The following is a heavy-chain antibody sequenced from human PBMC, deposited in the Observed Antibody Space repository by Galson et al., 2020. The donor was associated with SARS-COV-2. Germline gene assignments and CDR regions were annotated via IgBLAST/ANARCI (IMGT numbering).Heavy chain of an antibody. CDR1: GGPISGYY. Sequence: ASETLSLTCNVSGGPISGYYWSWIRQPPGKGLEWIGYIYYTGSTSYNPSLKSRVTISVDTSKNQFSLKLSSVTAADTAVYYCARVSGSGGYYGVDVWGQGTTVTVS. V-gene: IGHV4-59*01. CDR2: IYYTGST. J-gene: IGHJ6*02. CDR3: ARVSGSGGYYGVDV. D-gene: IGHD2-15*01.